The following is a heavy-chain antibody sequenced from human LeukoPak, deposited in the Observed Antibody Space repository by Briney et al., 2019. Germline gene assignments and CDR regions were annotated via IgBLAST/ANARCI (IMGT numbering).Heavy chain of an antibody. J-gene: IGHJ5*02. V-gene: IGHV1-2*02. Sequence: GASVKVSCKASGYTFTGSYMHWVRQAPGQGLEWMGWINPNTGGTNYAQQFQGRVTMTRDTSISTAYMELSRPKSDDTAVYYCARQRVAAAGPNWFDPWGQGTLVTVSS. CDR2: INPNTGGT. D-gene: IGHD6-13*01. CDR3: ARQRVAAAGPNWFDP. CDR1: GYTFTGSY.